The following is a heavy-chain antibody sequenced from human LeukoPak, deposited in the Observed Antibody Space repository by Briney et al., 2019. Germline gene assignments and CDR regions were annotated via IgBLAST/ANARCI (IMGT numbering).Heavy chain of an antibody. CDR3: ALTWGYYAFDI. CDR1: GYTFIGYY. CDR2: INPNSGGT. D-gene: IGHD7-27*01. V-gene: IGHV1-2*06. Sequence: GASVKVSCKASGYTFIGYYIHWVRQAPGQGLEWMGQINPNSGGTNYAQKFQGRVTMTRDTSISTAYMELSRLRSDDTAVYYCALTWGYYAFDIWGQGTMVTVSS. J-gene: IGHJ3*02.